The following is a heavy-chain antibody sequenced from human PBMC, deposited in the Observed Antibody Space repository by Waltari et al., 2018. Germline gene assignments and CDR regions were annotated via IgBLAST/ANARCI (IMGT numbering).Heavy chain of an antibody. CDR3: ARGGGTFSKPQYFDS. CDR2: INTNTGNP. V-gene: IGHV7-4-1*02. CDR1: GYIFTTSG. Sequence: QVQLVQSGSELKKSGASVKVSCKASGYIFTTSGINWVRQAPGQGLEWMGWINTNTGNPTYVQGFTGRFVFSLDTSVSTAYLQISSLKAEDSAIYYCARGGGTFSKPQYFDSWGQGTRVTVSS. J-gene: IGHJ4*02. D-gene: IGHD1-26*01.